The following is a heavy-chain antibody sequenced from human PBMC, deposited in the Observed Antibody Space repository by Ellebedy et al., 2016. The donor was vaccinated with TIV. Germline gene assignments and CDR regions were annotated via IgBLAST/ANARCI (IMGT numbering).Heavy chain of an antibody. V-gene: IGHV4-31*03. J-gene: IGHJ6*02. D-gene: IGHD2-2*01. CDR2: IYYSGST. Sequence: SETLSLXCTVSGASVSSGSYYWSWIRQPPGKGLEWIGYIYYSGSTYYNPSLKSRVTISVDTSKNQFSLKLSSVTAADTAVYYCARDIVVVPAATGRYYYYGMDVWGQGTTVTVSS. CDR3: ARDIVVVPAATGRYYYYGMDV. CDR1: GASVSSGSYY.